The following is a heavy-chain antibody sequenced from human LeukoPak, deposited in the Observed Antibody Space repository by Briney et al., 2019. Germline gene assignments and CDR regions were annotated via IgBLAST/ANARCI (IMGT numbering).Heavy chain of an antibody. CDR3: ARGTAAAGTRSRY. Sequence: GGSLRLSCAASGFTFSSYWMSWVRQAPGKGLEWVANIKQDGSEKYYVDSVKGRFTTSRDNAKNSLYLQMNSLRAEDTAVYYCARGTAAAGTRSRYWGQGTLVTVSS. J-gene: IGHJ4*02. CDR1: GFTFSSYW. V-gene: IGHV3-7*03. CDR2: IKQDGSEK. D-gene: IGHD6-13*01.